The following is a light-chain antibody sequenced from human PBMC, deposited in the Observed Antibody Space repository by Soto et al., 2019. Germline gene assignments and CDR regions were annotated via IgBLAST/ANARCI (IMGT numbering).Light chain of an antibody. CDR3: QQYNSYPWT. V-gene: IGKV3D-15*01. J-gene: IGKJ1*01. CDR1: QYINTR. Sequence: IVLTHSPSTLSSFPFYRVTLSFMASQYINTRLAWYQHRPGQAPRLLIYQTSIRAAGIPARFSGGGSVTEFSLTINSLQPDDFATYYCQQYNSYPWTFGQGTKVDIK. CDR2: QTS.